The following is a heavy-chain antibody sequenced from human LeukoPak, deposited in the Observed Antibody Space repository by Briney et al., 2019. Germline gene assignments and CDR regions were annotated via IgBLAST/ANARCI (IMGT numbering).Heavy chain of an antibody. CDR2: INPSGGST. V-gene: IGHV1-46*01. J-gene: IGHJ4*02. D-gene: IGHD6-6*01. Sequence: ASVKVSCKASGYTLTSYYMHWVRQAPGQGLEWMGIINPSGGSTSYAQKFHGRVTMTRDTSISTAYMDLSSLRSDDTAVYYCARADEYRSEYYFDYWGQGTLVTVSS. CDR1: GYTLTSYY. CDR3: ARADEYRSEYYFDY.